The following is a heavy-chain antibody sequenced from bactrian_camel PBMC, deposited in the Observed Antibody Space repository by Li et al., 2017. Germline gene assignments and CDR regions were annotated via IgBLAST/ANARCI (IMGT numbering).Heavy chain of an antibody. V-gene: IGHV3S1*01. Sequence: HVQLVESGGGSAQAGGSLRLSCVVADFSKNTKCMGWFRQAPGQGLEWVCGVNIDGRTTDYADFVKGRFTISRDNAQNTVFLQMNSLKSEDTARYYCATGDMAWVRAHHFAYWGQGTQVTVS. J-gene: IGHJ6*01. D-gene: IGHD1*01. CDR1: DFSKNTKC. CDR3: ATGDMAWVRAHHFAY. CDR2: VNIDGRTT.